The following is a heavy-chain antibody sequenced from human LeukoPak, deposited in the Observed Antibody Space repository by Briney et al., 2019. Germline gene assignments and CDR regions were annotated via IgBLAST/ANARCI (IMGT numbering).Heavy chain of an antibody. CDR2: ISGSASNT. D-gene: IGHD1-26*01. Sequence: PGGSLRLSCAASGFTFSDYAMSWVRQAPEKGLEWVSAISGSASNTYYADSVKGRFTISRDSSKNTLYLQMNSLRAEDTAVYYCAIGSSTYDYWGQGTLVTVSS. V-gene: IGHV3-23*01. J-gene: IGHJ4*02. CDR1: GFTFSDYA. CDR3: AIGSSTYDY.